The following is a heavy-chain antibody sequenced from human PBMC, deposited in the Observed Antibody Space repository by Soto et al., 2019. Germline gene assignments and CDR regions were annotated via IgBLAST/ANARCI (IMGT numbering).Heavy chain of an antibody. V-gene: IGHV3-48*03. CDR1: GFTFSNFE. CDR2: INTAGSTK. J-gene: IGHJ6*02. Sequence: EVQLVESGGNLVQPGGSLRLSCAASGFTFSNFEMHWVRQAPGKGLEWVSYINTAGSTKYYAESVKGRFTISRDNARNSLFLQMNSLRAEDTAVYYCARAECSSPDCLTAYYSYGLDVWGQGSTVTGSS. CDR3: ARAECSSPDCLTAYYSYGLDV. D-gene: IGHD3-9*01.